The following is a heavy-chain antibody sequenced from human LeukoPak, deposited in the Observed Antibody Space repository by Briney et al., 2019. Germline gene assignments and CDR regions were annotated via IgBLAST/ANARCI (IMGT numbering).Heavy chain of an antibody. CDR1: GCTFSSYT. CDR3: ASESLAFWGSTSCPSGYIDG. D-gene: IGHD2-2*01. CDR2: IIPIIGIA. Sequence: ASVKVSCKASGCTFSSYTINWVRQAPGQGLEWMGRIIPIIGIANYAQKFQGRVTITADKSTSTACMELSSLRSKDPPVYDCASESLAFWGSTSCPSGYIDGWGQGTLVTVSS. J-gene: IGHJ4*01. V-gene: IGHV1-69*02.